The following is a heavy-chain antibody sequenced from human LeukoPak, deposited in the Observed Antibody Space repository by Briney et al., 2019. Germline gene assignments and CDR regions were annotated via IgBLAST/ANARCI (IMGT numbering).Heavy chain of an antibody. CDR3: ARGGSGSYFSWLDP. Sequence: ASVKVSCKASGYTFTGYYIHWVRQAPGQGLECMGWINPNSGGTNYAQKFQGRVTMTRDTSISTAYMELSRLRSDDTSVYYCARGGSGSYFSWLDPWGQGTLVTVSS. CDR2: INPNSGGT. CDR1: GYTFTGYY. D-gene: IGHD3-10*01. J-gene: IGHJ5*02. V-gene: IGHV1-2*02.